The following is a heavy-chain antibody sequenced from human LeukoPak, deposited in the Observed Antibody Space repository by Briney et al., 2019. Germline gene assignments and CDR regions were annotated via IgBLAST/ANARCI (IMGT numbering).Heavy chain of an antibody. V-gene: IGHV3-33*06. D-gene: IGHD1-26*01. Sequence: PGRSLRLSCVASGFTFSSYGMHWVRQAPGKGLEWVAVIWYDGSNKCYADSVKGRFTIARDNSKNTLYLQMNSLRAEDTAVYYCAKALWVGATYFDYWGQGTLVTASS. J-gene: IGHJ4*02. CDR3: AKALWVGATYFDY. CDR2: IWYDGSNK. CDR1: GFTFSSYG.